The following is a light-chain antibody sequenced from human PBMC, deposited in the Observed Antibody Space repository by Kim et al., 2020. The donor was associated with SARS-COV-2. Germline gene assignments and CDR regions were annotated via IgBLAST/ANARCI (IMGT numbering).Light chain of an antibody. J-gene: IGLJ2*01. CDR1: KLGDKY. CDR2: QDS. Sequence: VTPGQTASITCSGDKLGDKYACWYQQKPGESPVLVIYQDSKRPSGIPERFSGSNSGNTATLTISGTQAMDEADYYCQAWDSSTAVFGGGTQLTVL. V-gene: IGLV3-1*01. CDR3: QAWDSSTAV.